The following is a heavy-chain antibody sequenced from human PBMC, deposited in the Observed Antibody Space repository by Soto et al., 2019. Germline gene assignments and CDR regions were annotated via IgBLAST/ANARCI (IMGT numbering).Heavy chain of an antibody. J-gene: IGHJ4*02. D-gene: IGHD3-22*01. CDR3: ARAGWGGAQRLLYDMTRGQFNDMDV. V-gene: IGHV1-18*04. CDR1: DDTFTSYG. CDR2: VSVDYGKT. Sequence: QAQLEPSGSELKRPGASVRCSCKTPDDTFTSYGLTWVRQAPALGLEWGGWVSVDYGKTQIAQKFQGRETLTTDTSMAKWYMEVRGMTSDNTAVYFCARAGWGGAQRLLYDMTRGQFNDMDVWGLGTPGTVSA.